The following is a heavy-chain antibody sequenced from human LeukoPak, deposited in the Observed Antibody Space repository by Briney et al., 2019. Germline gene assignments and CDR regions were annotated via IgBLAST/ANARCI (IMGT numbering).Heavy chain of an antibody. V-gene: IGHV1-18*01. Sequence: GASVKVSCKASGYTFTSYDISWVRQAPGQGLEWMGWISTYNGNTNYAQKFQGRVTVTTDTSTSTAYMELRSLTSDDTAVYYCVRGGSSSGCDYWGQGTLVTVSS. J-gene: IGHJ4*02. D-gene: IGHD5-18*01. CDR1: GYTFTSYD. CDR2: ISTYNGNT. CDR3: VRGGSSSGCDY.